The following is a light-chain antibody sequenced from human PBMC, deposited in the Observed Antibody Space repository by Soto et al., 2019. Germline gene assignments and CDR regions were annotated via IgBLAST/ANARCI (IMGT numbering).Light chain of an antibody. J-gene: IGKJ1*01. CDR3: QQYNNWLRT. Sequence: EIVMTQSPATLSVSPGERATLSCRASQSVSGDLAWYQQKPGHAPRLLIYGASTRAAGIPDRFSGSGSGIEFILTISSLQSEDGALYYCQQYNNWLRTFGQGTKV. V-gene: IGKV3-15*01. CDR1: QSVSGD. CDR2: GAS.